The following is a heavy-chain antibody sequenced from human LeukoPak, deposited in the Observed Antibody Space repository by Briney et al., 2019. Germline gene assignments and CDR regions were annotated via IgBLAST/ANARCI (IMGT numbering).Heavy chain of an antibody. CDR2: MNPNNGGT. D-gene: IGHD3-3*01. J-gene: IGHJ6*02. Sequence: ASVKVSCKASGYTFTTYDINWVRQAPGQGLEWVGWMNPNNGGTVYAQKFQGRVTMTRDTSTGTSYMELNSLRSEDTAVYYCARGAIFGVTPRGYGMDVWGQGTTVTVSS. CDR3: ARGAIFGVTPRGYGMDV. V-gene: IGHV1-8*01. CDR1: GYTFTTYD.